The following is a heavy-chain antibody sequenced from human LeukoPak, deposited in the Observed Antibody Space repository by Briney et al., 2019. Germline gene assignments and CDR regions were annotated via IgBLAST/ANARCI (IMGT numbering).Heavy chain of an antibody. V-gene: IGHV4-61*02. CDR3: ARDRPPFWSGKTTGDYYYYMDV. CDR2: IYTSGST. D-gene: IGHD3-3*01. J-gene: IGHJ6*03. Sequence: SQTLSLTCTVSGGSISSGSYYWSWIRQPAGKGLEWIGRIYTSGSTNYNPSLKSRVTISVDTSKNQFSLKLSSVTAADTAVYYCARDRPPFWSGKTTGDYYYYMDVWGKGTTVTVSS. CDR1: GGSISSGSYY.